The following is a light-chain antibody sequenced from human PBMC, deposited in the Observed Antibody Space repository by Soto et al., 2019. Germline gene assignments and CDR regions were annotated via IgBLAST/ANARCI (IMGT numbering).Light chain of an antibody. CDR1: SSDVGGYNY. CDR2: DVT. Sequence: QSALTQPASVSGSPGQSITISCTGTSSDVGGYNYVSWYQQHPGKAPKLMIYDVTNRPSGVSNRFSGSKSGNTASLTISGLXXEDEADYYCSSYTSSSTPLVFGGGTKLTVL. J-gene: IGLJ3*02. V-gene: IGLV2-14*01. CDR3: SSYTSSSTPLV.